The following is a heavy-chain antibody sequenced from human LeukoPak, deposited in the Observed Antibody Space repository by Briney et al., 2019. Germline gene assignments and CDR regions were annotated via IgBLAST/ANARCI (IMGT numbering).Heavy chain of an antibody. CDR3: ARGLYGSSWSRGGDY. D-gene: IGHD6-13*01. CDR2: INHSGST. Sequence: SETPSLTCAVYGGSFSGYYWSWIRQPPGKGLEWIGEINHSGSTNYNPSLKSRVTISVDTSKNQFSLKLSSVTAADTAVYYCARGLYGSSWSRGGDYWGQGTLVTVSS. J-gene: IGHJ4*02. CDR1: GGSFSGYY. V-gene: IGHV4-34*01.